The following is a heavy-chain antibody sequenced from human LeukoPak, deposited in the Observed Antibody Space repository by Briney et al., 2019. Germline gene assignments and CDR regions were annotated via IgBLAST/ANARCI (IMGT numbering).Heavy chain of an antibody. J-gene: IGHJ5*02. V-gene: IGHV3-23*01. CDR3: AKDLSGSYFIPFDP. CDR2: ISGSGGST. D-gene: IGHD1-26*01. CDR1: GFTFSSYA. Sequence: GGSLRLSCAASGFTFSSYAMSWVRQAPGKGLEWVSAISGSGGSTYYADPVKGRFTISRDNSKNTLYLQMNSLRAEDTAVYYCAKDLSGSYFIPFDPWGQGTLVTVSS.